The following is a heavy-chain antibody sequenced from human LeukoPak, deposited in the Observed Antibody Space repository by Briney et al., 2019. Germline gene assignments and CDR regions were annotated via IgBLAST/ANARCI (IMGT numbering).Heavy chain of an antibody. D-gene: IGHD3-10*01. V-gene: IGHV1-2*06. CDR1: GYTFTGYY. J-gene: IGHJ4*02. CDR2: INPNSGGT. Sequence: ASVTVSCKASGYTFTGYYMHWVRQAPGQGLEWMGRINPNSGGTNYAQKFQGRGTMTRDTSISTAYMELSRLRSDDTAVYYCARSAYYYGSGSQGGFDYWGQGTLVTVSS. CDR3: ARSAYYYGSGSQGGFDY.